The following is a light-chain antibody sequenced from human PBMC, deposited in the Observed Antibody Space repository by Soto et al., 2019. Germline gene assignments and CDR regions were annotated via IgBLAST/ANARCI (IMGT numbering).Light chain of an antibody. J-gene: IGLJ1*01. CDR1: SGDVGSYNY. Sequence: QSALTQPASVSGSPGQSITISCTETSGDVGSYNYVSWYQQGPGKAPKLMIYDVTNRPSGVSDRFSGSKSGNTASLTISGLRYEDEAEYYCGSYRSSVYVFGTGTKLTVL. CDR2: DVT. V-gene: IGLV2-14*01. CDR3: GSYRSSVYV.